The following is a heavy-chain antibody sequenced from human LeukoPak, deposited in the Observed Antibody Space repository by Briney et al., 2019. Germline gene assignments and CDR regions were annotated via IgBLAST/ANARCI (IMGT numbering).Heavy chain of an antibody. CDR3: AISPRIGTTHY. D-gene: IGHD1-1*01. J-gene: IGHJ4*02. CDR1: GFTFSSFT. Sequence: PGGSLRLSCAASGFTFSSFTMSWVRQAPGKGLECVSTISGSGDSTDYADSVKGRFTISRDNSKNTLYLQMNSLGADDTAVYYCAISPRIGTTHYWGQGTLVTVSS. V-gene: IGHV3-23*01. CDR2: ISGSGDST.